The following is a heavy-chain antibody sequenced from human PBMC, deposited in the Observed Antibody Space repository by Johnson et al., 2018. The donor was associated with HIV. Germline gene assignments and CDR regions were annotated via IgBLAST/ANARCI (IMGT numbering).Heavy chain of an antibody. Sequence: VQLVESGGGVVQPGGSLRLSCAASGFTFSSYGMHWVRQAPGKGLEWVAFIRYDGSNKYYADSVKGRFTISRDNSKNTLYLQMNSLRAEDMAVYYCAIPYYYDSGVYHWGQGTMVTVSS. J-gene: IGHJ3*01. V-gene: IGHV3-30*02. CDR1: GFTFSSYG. CDR2: IRYDGSNK. D-gene: IGHD3-22*01. CDR3: AIPYYYDSGVYH.